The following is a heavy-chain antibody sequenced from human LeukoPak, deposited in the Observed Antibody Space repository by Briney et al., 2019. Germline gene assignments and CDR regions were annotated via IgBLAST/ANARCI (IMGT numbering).Heavy chain of an antibody. CDR3: ARCTNCRSTSCYDHPFDP. D-gene: IGHD2-2*01. J-gene: IGHJ5*02. CDR2: MNPNSGNT. V-gene: IGHV1-8*03. CDR1: GYTFTSYY. Sequence: ASVKVSCKASGYTFTSYYIKWVRQATGQGLEWMGWMNPNSGNTGYAQKFQGRVTITRNTSISTAYMELSSLRSEDTAVYYCARCTNCRSTSCYDHPFDPWGQGTLVTVSS.